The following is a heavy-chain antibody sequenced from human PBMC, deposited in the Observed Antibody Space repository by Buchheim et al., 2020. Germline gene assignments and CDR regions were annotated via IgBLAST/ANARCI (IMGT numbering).Heavy chain of an antibody. J-gene: IGHJ5*02. D-gene: IGHD2/OR15-2a*01. CDR1: GFTFRNYW. CDR3: ATHSIP. Sequence: EVYLAESGGGLVQPGGSLRLSCAASGFTFRNYWRNWVRQAPGKGLEWVANINEDGTETYYVDSVKGRFTISRDNAMSSVYLQMSSLRVEDTAVYYCATHSIPWGQGT. V-gene: IGHV3-7*03. CDR2: INEDGTET.